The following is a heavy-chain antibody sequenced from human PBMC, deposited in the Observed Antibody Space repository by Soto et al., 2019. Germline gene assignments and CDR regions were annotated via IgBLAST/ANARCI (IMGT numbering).Heavy chain of an antibody. CDR2: ISGSGGTI. D-gene: IGHD6-19*01. CDR3: ARETGLRSSGWSYYFDF. Sequence: EVQLVESGGGMVQPEGSLRVSCAASGFTLSSYSMHWVRQAPGKGLEWVSYISGSGGTIYYADSVKGRFTISGDNAKNSLSVQMNSLRDEDTAVYFCARETGLRSSGWSYYFDFWGQGTRVTVSS. J-gene: IGHJ4*02. V-gene: IGHV3-48*02. CDR1: GFTLSSYS.